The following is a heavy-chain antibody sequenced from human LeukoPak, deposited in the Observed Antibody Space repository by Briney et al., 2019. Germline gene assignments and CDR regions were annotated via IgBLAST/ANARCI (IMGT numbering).Heavy chain of an antibody. V-gene: IGHV3-23*01. CDR1: GFIFSSYV. CDR3: TKAKVSSLTYFDWFPWN. D-gene: IGHD3-9*01. Sequence: GGSLRLSCEASGFIFSSYVMGWVRQAPGKGLEWVAVISGGGSTTIYADSVKGRFTISRDDSKKTLYLQMNSLRAEGTAVYYCTKAKVSSLTYFDWFPWNWGQGSLVTVSS. CDR2: ISGGGSTT. J-gene: IGHJ4*02.